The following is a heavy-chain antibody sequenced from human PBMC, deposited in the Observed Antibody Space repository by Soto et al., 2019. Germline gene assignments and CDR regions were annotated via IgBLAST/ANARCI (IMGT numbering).Heavy chain of an antibody. CDR3: ARVGGFGATTIDY. J-gene: IGHJ4*02. CDR2: IYYSGST. CDR1: GGSISSGDYY. Sequence: QVQLQESDPGLVKPSQTLSLTCTVSGGSISSGDYYWSWIRQPPGKGLEWIGYIYYSGSTYYNPSLKSRVTXSXDXXKNQFSLELSSVTAADTAVYYCARVGGFGATTIDYWGQGTLVTVSS. D-gene: IGHD3-10*01. V-gene: IGHV4-30-4*01.